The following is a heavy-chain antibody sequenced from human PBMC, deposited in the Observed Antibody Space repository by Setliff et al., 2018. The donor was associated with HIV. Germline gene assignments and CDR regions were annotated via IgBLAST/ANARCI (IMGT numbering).Heavy chain of an antibody. V-gene: IGHV4-38-2*02. CDR2: IYHSGST. CDR3: AREGYSYGSEYFDY. CDR1: GYSISSGYY. Sequence: LSLTCAVSGYSISSGYYWGWIRQPPGKGLEWIGSIYHSGSTYYNPSLKSRVTISVDTSKNQFSLKLSSVTAADTAVYYCAREGYSYGSEYFDYWGQGTLVTVSS. J-gene: IGHJ4*02. D-gene: IGHD5-18*01.